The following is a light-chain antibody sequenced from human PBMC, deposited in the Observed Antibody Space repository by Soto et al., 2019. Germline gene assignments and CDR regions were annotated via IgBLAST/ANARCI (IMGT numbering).Light chain of an antibody. CDR3: QQYGSSPWT. CDR2: GAS. CDR1: QSVSSSY. Sequence: EIVLPQSPGPLSLSPGERATLSCRASQSVSSSYLAWYQQKPGQAPRLLLYGASSRATGIPDRFSGSGSGTDCTLTISRLEPEDVAVEYCQQYGSSPWTFGQGTKVEIK. V-gene: IGKV3-20*01. J-gene: IGKJ1*01.